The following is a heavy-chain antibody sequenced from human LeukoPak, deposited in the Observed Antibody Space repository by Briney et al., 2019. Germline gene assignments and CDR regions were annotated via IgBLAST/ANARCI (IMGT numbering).Heavy chain of an antibody. J-gene: IGHJ5*02. Sequence: GASVKVSCKASGYIFTSYGITWVRQAPGQGLEWMGWIGADNDSTKYAQKFQGRVTMTTDTSTSTAYMELRSLRSDDTDDTAVYYCARDLSPSGLFYYDSSAPGNWFDPWGQGTLVTVSS. V-gene: IGHV1-18*01. CDR2: IGADNDST. CDR1: GYIFTSYG. D-gene: IGHD3-22*01. CDR3: ARDLSPSGLFYYDSSAPGNWFDP.